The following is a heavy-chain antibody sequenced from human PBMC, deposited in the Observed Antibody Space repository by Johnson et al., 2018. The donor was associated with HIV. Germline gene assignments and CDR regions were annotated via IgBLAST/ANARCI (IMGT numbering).Heavy chain of an antibody. J-gene: IGHJ3*02. CDR2: ISYDGSNK. V-gene: IGHV3-30*18. Sequence: ISYDGSNKYYADSVKGRFTISRDNSKNTLYLQMNSLRAEDTAVYYCAKELADSSGYYADAFDIWGQGTMVTVSS. D-gene: IGHD3-22*01. CDR3: AKELADSSGYYADAFDI.